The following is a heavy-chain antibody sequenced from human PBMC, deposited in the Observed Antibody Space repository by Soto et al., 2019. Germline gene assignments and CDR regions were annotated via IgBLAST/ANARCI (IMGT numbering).Heavy chain of an antibody. V-gene: IGHV4-39*01. CDR2: MYYSGNT. D-gene: IGHD6-6*01. CDR1: GGSISSSSYY. CDR3: SRSSIRDYYFDY. Sequence: PSETLSLTCTVSGGSISSSSYYWGWIRQPPGKGLEWIGSMYYSGNTYYNPSLESRVTISVDTSKNQFSLKLSSVTAADTAVYFFSRSSIRDYYFDYWGQGTLVTVSS. J-gene: IGHJ4*02.